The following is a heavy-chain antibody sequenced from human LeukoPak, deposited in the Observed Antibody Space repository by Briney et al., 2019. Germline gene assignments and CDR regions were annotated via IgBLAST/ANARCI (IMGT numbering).Heavy chain of an antibody. J-gene: IGHJ6*04. CDR1: GYTFTGYY. CDR2: INPNSGGT. D-gene: IGHD3-3*01. Sequence: GASVKVSCKASGYTFTGYYMHWVRQAPGQGLEWMGWINPNSGGTNYAQKFQGRVTITRNTSISTAYMELSSLRSEDTAVYYCARGALKSYYEVDYWGKGTTVTVSS. CDR3: ARGALKSYYEVDY. V-gene: IGHV1-2*02.